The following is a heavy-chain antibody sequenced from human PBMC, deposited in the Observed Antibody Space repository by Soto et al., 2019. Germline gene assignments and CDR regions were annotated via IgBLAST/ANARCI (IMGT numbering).Heavy chain of an antibody. D-gene: IGHD4-17*01. CDR2: IYYSGST. CDR1: GGSISSGGYS. Sequence: SETLSLTCAVSGGSISSGGYSLSWIRQPPGKGLEWIGYIYYSGSTYYNPSLKSRVTISVDRSKNQFSLKLSSVTAADTAMYYCARYYGDYLNYFDHWGQGTLVTVSS. J-gene: IGHJ4*02. CDR3: ARYYGDYLNYFDH. V-gene: IGHV4-30-2*01.